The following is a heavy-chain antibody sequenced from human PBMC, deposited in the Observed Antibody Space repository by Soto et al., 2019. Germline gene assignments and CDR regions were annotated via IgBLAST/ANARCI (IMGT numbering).Heavy chain of an antibody. CDR1: LFTFSIYG. Sequence: SGAASLFTFSIYGMSWVRQAPEKWLEWVSGISASDGGAYYADSVKGWFTISRDNSENTLYLQMNSLRVEDTAVYYCAKDSDREYFQHWGQGTLVTVSS. J-gene: IGHJ1*01. CDR2: ISASDGGA. V-gene: IGHV3-23*01. D-gene: IGHD3-10*01. CDR3: AKDSDREYFQH.